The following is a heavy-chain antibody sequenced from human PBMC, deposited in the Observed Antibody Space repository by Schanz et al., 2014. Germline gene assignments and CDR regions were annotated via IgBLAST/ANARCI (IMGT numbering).Heavy chain of an antibody. V-gene: IGHV3-21*04. J-gene: IGHJ3*02. Sequence: VQLVESGGGVVQPGRSLRLSCAASGFTFRSYGMHWVRQAPGKGLEWVSSISSSSSYISYADSVKGRFTISRDNGKKSLYLQMNSLRTDDTTVYYCAKDFFIGVARGVIISHGAIDIWGQGTKVTVSS. D-gene: IGHD3-10*01. CDR2: ISSSSSYI. CDR1: GFTFRSYG. CDR3: AKDFFIGVARGVIISHGAIDI.